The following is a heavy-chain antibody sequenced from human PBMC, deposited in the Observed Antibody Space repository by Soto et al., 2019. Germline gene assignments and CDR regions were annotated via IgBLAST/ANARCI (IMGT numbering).Heavy chain of an antibody. CDR3: ARGNYDFWSGYVNWFDP. V-gene: IGHV4-31*03. J-gene: IGHJ5*02. D-gene: IGHD3-3*01. CDR1: GGSISIGGYY. Sequence: SETLSLTCTVSGGSISIGGYYWSWIRQHPGKGLEWIGYIYYSGSTYYNPSLKSRVTISVDTSKNQFSLKLSSVTAADTAVYYCARGNYDFWSGYVNWFDPWGQGTLVTVSS. CDR2: IYYSGST.